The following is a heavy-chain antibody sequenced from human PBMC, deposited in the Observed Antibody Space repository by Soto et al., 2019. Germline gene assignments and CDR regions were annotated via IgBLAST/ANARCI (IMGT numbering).Heavy chain of an antibody. Sequence: GGSLRLSCAASGFTFSNAWMSWVRQAPGKGLEWVSYISSSSSTIYYADSVKGRFTISRDNAKNSLYLQMNSLRAEDTAVYYCASHTTKGDLDYWGQGTLVTVSS. CDR1: GFTFSNAW. D-gene: IGHD2-21*02. CDR3: ASHTTKGDLDY. CDR2: ISSSSSTI. J-gene: IGHJ4*02. V-gene: IGHV3-48*04.